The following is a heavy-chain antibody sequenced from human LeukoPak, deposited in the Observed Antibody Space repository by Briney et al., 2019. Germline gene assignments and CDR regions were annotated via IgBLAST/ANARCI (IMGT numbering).Heavy chain of an antibody. CDR2: IYYSGST. CDR3: ARNDRDFWSGWVPFDP. Sequence: PSETLSLTCTVSGGSISSSSYYWGWIRQPPGKGLEWIGSIYYSGSTYYNPSLKSRVTISVDTSKNQFSLKLSSVTAADTAVYYCARNDRDFWSGWVPFDPWGQGTLVTVSS. J-gene: IGHJ5*02. CDR1: GGSISSSSYY. V-gene: IGHV4-39*07. D-gene: IGHD3-3*01.